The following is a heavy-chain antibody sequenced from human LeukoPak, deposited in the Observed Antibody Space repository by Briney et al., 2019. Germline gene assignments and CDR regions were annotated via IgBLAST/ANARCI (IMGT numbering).Heavy chain of an antibody. D-gene: IGHD3-9*01. Sequence: ASVKVSCKASGYTFTGYYMHWVRQAPGQGLEWMGWINPNSGNTGYAQKFQGRVTMTRNTSISTAYMELSSLRSEDTAVYYCARAHAKLRYFDWLSGTNWFDPWGQGTLVTVSS. CDR3: ARAHAKLRYFDWLSGTNWFDP. V-gene: IGHV1-8*02. CDR2: INPNSGNT. CDR1: GYTFTGYY. J-gene: IGHJ5*02.